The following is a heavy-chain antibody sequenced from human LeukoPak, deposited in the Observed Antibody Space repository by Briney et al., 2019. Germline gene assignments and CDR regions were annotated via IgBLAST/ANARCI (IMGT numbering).Heavy chain of an antibody. CDR1: GYTFTSYG. D-gene: IGHD3-9*01. V-gene: IGHV1-18*01. J-gene: IGHJ3*02. CDR2: TSAYNGNA. Sequence: VASVKVSCKASGYTFTSYGLSWVRQAPGQGLEFMAWTSAYNGNAKYAQNLKGRVTMTTDTSTSTAYMELRNLRSDDTAVYYCARGGVDIFTGLRYAFYIWGQGTMVTVSS. CDR3: ARGGVDIFTGLRYAFYI.